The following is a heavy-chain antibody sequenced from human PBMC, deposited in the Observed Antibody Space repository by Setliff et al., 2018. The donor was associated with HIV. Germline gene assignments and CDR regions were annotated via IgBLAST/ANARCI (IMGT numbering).Heavy chain of an antibody. Sequence: PGGSLRLSCAVSGFTVSSNHMNWVRQAPGKGLEWVSFIYSGGSTYYADSVKDRFTISRDNAKNTLYLQMNSLRAEDTGVYYCHSGYDTEEQSYFDYWGQGTLVTVSS. J-gene: IGHJ4*02. CDR3: HSGYDTEEQSYFDY. CDR1: GFTVSSNH. V-gene: IGHV3-53*01. CDR2: IYSGGST. D-gene: IGHD5-12*01.